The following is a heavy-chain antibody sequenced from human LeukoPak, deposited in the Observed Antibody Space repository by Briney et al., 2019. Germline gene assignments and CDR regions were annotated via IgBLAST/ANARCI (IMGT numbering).Heavy chain of an antibody. Sequence: ASVKVSCKVSGYTLTELSMHWVRQAPGKGLEWMGGFDPEDGETIYAQKFQGRVTMTEDTSTDTAYMELSSLRSEDTAVYYCATGIAAAGYMDVWGKGTTVTISS. CDR3: ATGIAAAGYMDV. D-gene: IGHD6-13*01. J-gene: IGHJ6*03. CDR2: FDPEDGET. V-gene: IGHV1-24*01. CDR1: GYTLTELS.